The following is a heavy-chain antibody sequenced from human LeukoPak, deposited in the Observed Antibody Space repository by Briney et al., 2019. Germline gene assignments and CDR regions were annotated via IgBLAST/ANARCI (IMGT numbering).Heavy chain of an antibody. Sequence: GGSLRLSCAASGFTFSSYGMSWVRQAPGKGLEWVSGISGSGSDGSTYYADSVKGRFTISRDNSKNTLYLQMNSLRVEDTAVYYCTRVSGVVYYDFMDVWGKGTTVTVSS. V-gene: IGHV3-23*01. D-gene: IGHD2-15*01. CDR2: ISGSGSDGST. CDR1: GFTFSSYG. CDR3: TRVSGVVYYDFMDV. J-gene: IGHJ6*03.